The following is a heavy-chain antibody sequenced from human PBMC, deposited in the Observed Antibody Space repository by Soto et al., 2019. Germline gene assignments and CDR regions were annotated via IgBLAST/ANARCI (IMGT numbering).Heavy chain of an antibody. J-gene: IGHJ4*02. Sequence: PSGTMALTCAVYGESFSGYYWSWIRQPPGKGLEWIGEINHSGSTNYNPSLKSRVTISVDTSKNQFSLKLSSVTAADTAVYYCARGPSIAARGFDYWGQGTLVTVSS. D-gene: IGHD6-6*01. V-gene: IGHV4-34*01. CDR3: ARGPSIAARGFDY. CDR2: INHSGST. CDR1: GESFSGYY.